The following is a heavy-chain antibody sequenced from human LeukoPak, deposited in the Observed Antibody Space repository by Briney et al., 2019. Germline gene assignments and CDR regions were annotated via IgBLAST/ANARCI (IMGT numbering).Heavy chain of an antibody. CDR3: ARDPVAVAGTAPSYFDY. D-gene: IGHD6-19*01. V-gene: IGHV3-30*04. Sequence: GGSLRLSCAASGFTFSSYAVHWVRQAPGKGLEWVAVISYDGSNKYYADSVKGRFTISRDNSKNTLYLQMNSLRAEDTAVYYCARDPVAVAGTAPSYFDYWGQGTLVTVSS. CDR1: GFTFSSYA. J-gene: IGHJ4*02. CDR2: ISYDGSNK.